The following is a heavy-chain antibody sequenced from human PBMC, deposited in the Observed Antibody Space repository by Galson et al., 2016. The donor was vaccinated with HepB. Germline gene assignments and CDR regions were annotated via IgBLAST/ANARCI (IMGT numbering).Heavy chain of an antibody. CDR1: GYSFTTYW. Sequence: QSGAEVKKPGESLKISCKGSGYSFTTYWIGWVRQMPGKGLEWMGIIYPGDSDTKYSPSFQGQVPISADKSITTAFLQWSSLQASDTAIYYCARGEGKFDWLGDAFDMWGQGTMVTVSS. CDR3: ARGEGKFDWLGDAFDM. J-gene: IGHJ3*02. D-gene: IGHD3-9*01. CDR2: IYPGDSDT. V-gene: IGHV5-51*01.